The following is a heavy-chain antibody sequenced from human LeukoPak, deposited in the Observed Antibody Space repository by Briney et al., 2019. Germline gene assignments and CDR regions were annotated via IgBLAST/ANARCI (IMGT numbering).Heavy chain of an antibody. V-gene: IGHV3-23*01. CDR1: GFTFSSYA. D-gene: IGHD6-19*01. CDR2: ISGSGGST. J-gene: IGHJ4*02. Sequence: GGSLRLSCAASGFTFSSYAMSWVRQAPGKGLEWVSAISGSGGSTYYADSVKGRFTISRDNSKNTLYLQMNSLRAEDTAVYYCGRSGWFGPWIFDYWGQGTLVTVSS. CDR3: GRSGWFGPWIFDY.